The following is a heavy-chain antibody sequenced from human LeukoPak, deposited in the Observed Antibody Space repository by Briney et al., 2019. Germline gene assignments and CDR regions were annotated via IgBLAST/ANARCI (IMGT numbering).Heavy chain of an antibody. V-gene: IGHV1-18*01. CDR1: GYSFTTYG. D-gene: IGHD1-26*01. CDR3: ARANEWELLRDAFDI. Sequence: GASVKVSCKASGYSFTTYGISWVRQAPGQGLEWMGWISTQSGNTDYPQKVQGRVTMTTDTSTSTAYMELRSLRSDDTAVYYCARANEWELLRDAFDIWGQGTMVTVSS. CDR2: ISTQSGNT. J-gene: IGHJ3*02.